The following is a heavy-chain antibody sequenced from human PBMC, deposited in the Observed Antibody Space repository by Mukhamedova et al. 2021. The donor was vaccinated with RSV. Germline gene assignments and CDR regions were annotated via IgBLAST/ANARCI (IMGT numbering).Heavy chain of an antibody. J-gene: IGHJ2*01. CDR3: ARREGQLRIRYWYFDL. D-gene: IGHD7-27*01. V-gene: IGHV3-11*01. Sequence: AEYMGGRFTISRDNAKNSLYLQMNSLRAEDTAVYYCARREGQLRIRYWYFDLWGRGTLVTVSS.